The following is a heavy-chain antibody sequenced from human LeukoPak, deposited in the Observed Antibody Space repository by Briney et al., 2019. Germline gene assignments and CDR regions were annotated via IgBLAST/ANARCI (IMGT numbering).Heavy chain of an antibody. CDR3: ARGIAAADTCSDY. D-gene: IGHD6-13*01. V-gene: IGHV3-21*01. CDR2: ISSSSSYI. J-gene: IGHJ4*02. CDR1: GFTFSSHS. Sequence: GGSLRLSCAASGFTFSSHSMNWVRQAPGKGLEWVSSISSSSSYIYYADSVKGRFTISRDNAKNSLYLQMNSLRAEDTAVYYCARGIAAADTCSDYWGQGTLVTVSS.